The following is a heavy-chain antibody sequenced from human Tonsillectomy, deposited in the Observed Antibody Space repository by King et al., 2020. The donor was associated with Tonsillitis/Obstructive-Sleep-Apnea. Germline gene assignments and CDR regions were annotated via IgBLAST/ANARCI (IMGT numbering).Heavy chain of an antibody. D-gene: IGHD6-6*01. V-gene: IGHV3-21*01. CDR3: ARDWQHSSPSARTFDI. CDR2: VSSSSTYI. Sequence: VQLVESGGGLVKPGGSLRLSCRASGFAFSAYSMNWVRQAPGKGLQWLSSVSSSSTYISYADSVKGRFTISRDNAKNSLYLQMNYLRADDTAVYYCARDWQHSSPSARTFDIWGPGIMVTVSS. J-gene: IGHJ3*02. CDR1: GFAFSAYS.